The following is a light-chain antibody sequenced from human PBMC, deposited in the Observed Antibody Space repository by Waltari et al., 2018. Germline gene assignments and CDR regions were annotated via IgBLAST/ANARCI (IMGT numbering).Light chain of an antibody. J-gene: IGLJ1*01. Sequence: QSALTQPASVSGSPGQSITISCTGTSSDVGGYNYISWYQLHPGKAPKLMIYEVSNRPSGVSNRFSGSKSGNTASLTISGLQAEDEADYYCSSYTSASTLVFATGTKVTVL. CDR3: SSYTSASTLV. CDR2: EVS. V-gene: IGLV2-14*01. CDR1: SSDVGGYNY.